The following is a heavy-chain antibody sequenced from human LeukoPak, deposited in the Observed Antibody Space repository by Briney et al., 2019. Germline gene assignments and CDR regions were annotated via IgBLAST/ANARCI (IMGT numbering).Heavy chain of an antibody. Sequence: GGSLRLSCAASGFTFSSYEMNWVRQAPGKGLEWVSYISSSGSAIYYADSVKGRFTISRDNAKNSLYLQMNSLRAEDTAVYYCAKFRSIAAFDYWGQGTLVTVSS. CDR2: ISSSGSAI. CDR1: GFTFSSYE. V-gene: IGHV3-48*03. J-gene: IGHJ4*02. D-gene: IGHD6-6*01. CDR3: AKFRSIAAFDY.